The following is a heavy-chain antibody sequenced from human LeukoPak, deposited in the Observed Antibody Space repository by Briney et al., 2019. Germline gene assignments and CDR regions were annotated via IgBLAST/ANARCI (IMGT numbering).Heavy chain of an antibody. CDR1: GFAFGDYG. J-gene: IGHJ4*02. CDR2: IRSMAHGGTT. CDR3: ARGAMVRGANYYFDY. D-gene: IGHD3-10*01. V-gene: IGHV3-49*04. Sequence: GGSLRLSCTASGFAFGDYGMTWVRQAPGKGLEWVSFIRSMAHGGTTEYAASVKGRFTISRDDSKGIAYLQMSSLKTGDTAVYYCARGAMVRGANYYFDYWGQGALVTISS.